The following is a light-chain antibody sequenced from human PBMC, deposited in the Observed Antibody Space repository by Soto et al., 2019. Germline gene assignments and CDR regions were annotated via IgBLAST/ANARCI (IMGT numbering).Light chain of an antibody. CDR2: AAS. CDR3: LQHTAYPRT. J-gene: IGKJ1*01. CDR1: QGVGSD. Sequence: DIQMTQSPSSLSASVGDRVTISCRASQGVGSDVGWYQQKPGKAPKRLIYAASTLQSGVPSRFSGSGSWTEFTLTINSLQPEYFATYFCLQHTAYPRTFGQGTKVEIK. V-gene: IGKV1-17*01.